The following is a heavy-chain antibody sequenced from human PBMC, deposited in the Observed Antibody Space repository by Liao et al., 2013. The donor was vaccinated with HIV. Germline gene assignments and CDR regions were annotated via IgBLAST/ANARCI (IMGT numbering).Heavy chain of an antibody. V-gene: IGHV4-61*02. CDR2: IYTSGST. CDR1: GGSISSGTYY. D-gene: IGHD3-16*02. Sequence: QVQLQESGPGLVKPSQTLSLTCTVSGGSISSGTYYWSWIRQPAGKGLEWIGRIYTSGSTSYNPSLKSRVTISVDTSKNQFSLKLISVTAADTAVYYCARDERRLRSHAWGQGTVVMVSS. J-gene: IGHJ3*01. CDR3: ARDERRLRSHA.